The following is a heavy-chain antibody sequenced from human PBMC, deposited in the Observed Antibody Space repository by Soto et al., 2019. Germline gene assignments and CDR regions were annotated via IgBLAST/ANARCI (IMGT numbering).Heavy chain of an antibody. V-gene: IGHV3-23*01. Sequence: EVQLLESGGDLAQPGGSLRLSCAASGFTLSSYAVSWVRQARGKGLWWVSGISSRGDTTYYVDSVKGLFTLSRDTSKNTLYQQMNSLRAEDTAVYFCAKDRAPTLTTNWYFDLWGLGTLVTVSS. CDR1: GFTLSSYA. CDR2: ISSRGDTT. CDR3: AKDRAPTLTTNWYFDL. J-gene: IGHJ2*01. D-gene: IGHD4-17*01.